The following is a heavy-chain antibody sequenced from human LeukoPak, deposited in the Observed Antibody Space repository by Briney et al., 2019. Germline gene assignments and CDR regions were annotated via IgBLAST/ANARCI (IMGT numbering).Heavy chain of an antibody. CDR2: ISSSSSYI. Sequence: KTGGSLRLSCAASGFTFNSYEMNWVRQAPGKGLEWVSSISSSSSYIYYADSVKGRFTISRDNAKNSLYLQMNSLRAEDTAVYYCARQGGNMVTRGYYFDYWGQGTLVTVSS. J-gene: IGHJ4*02. CDR1: GFTFNSYE. V-gene: IGHV3-21*01. CDR3: ARQGGNMVTRGYYFDY. D-gene: IGHD5-18*01.